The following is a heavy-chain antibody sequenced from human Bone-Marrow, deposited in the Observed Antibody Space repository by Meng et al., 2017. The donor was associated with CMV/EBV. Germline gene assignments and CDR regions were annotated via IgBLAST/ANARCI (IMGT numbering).Heavy chain of an antibody. J-gene: IGHJ6*02. CDR2: IRYDGSNK. Sequence: GGSLRLSCAASGFTFSSYGMHWVRQAPGKGLEWVAFIRYDGSNKYYVDSVKGRFTISRDNSKNTLYLQMNSLRAEDTAVYYCAKVRPYYYGSGSYSYYYYGMDVWGQGTTVTVSS. V-gene: IGHV3-30*02. CDR1: GFTFSSYG. CDR3: AKVRPYYYGSGSYSYYYYGMDV. D-gene: IGHD3-10*01.